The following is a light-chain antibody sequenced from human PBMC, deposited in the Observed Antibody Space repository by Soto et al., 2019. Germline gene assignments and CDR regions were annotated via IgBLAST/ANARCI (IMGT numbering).Light chain of an antibody. J-gene: IGKJ3*01. CDR3: HQASSFPFT. Sequence: DIEMTQSPSAVSAFVGDTINITCRASQDIKKWLAWYQQKPGRAPRVLIYGASHLESGVPSRFRGSGSGTDFSLSISSLQTEDFATYFCHQASSFPFTFGPVTKVDIK. CDR2: GAS. CDR1: QDIKKW. V-gene: IGKV1-12*01.